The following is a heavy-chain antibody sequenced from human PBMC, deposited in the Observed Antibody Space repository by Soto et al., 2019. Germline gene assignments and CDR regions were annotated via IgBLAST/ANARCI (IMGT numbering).Heavy chain of an antibody. J-gene: IGHJ6*02. V-gene: IGHV1-69*13. CDR1: VGTFSSNA. Sequence: GASVKVSCKASVGTFSSNAISWVRQAPGQGLEWMGGIIPIFGTANYAQKFQGRVTITADESTSTAYMELSSLRSEDTAVYYCARDLGSSGWPYYYYGMDVWGQGTTVTVSS. CDR3: ARDLGSSGWPYYYYGMDV. CDR2: IIPIFGTA. D-gene: IGHD6-19*01.